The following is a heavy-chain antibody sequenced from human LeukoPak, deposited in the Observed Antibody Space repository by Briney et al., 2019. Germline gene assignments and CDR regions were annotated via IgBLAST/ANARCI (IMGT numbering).Heavy chain of an antibody. V-gene: IGHV4-59*08. CDR2: IYYSGST. D-gene: IGHD1-26*01. Sequence: SETLSLTCTVSGGSISSYYWSWIRQPPGKGLEWIGYIYYSGSTNYNPSLKSRVTISVDTSKNQFSLKLSSVTAADTAVYYCARLYSGSYYFDYWGQGTLATVSS. J-gene: IGHJ4*02. CDR3: ARLYSGSYYFDY. CDR1: GGSISSYY.